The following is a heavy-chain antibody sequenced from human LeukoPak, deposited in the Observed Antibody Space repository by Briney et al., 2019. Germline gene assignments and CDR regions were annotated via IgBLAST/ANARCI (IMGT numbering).Heavy chain of an antibody. Sequence: GASVKVSCKASGGTFSSYAISWVRQAPGQGLEWMGGIIPIFGTANYAQKFQGRVTITADESTSTAYMELSSLRSEDTAVYYCARDASRFWSGYQAFDYWGQGTLVTVSS. CDR3: ARDASRFWSGYQAFDY. J-gene: IGHJ4*02. V-gene: IGHV1-69*13. CDR2: IIPIFGTA. D-gene: IGHD3-3*01. CDR1: GGTFSSYA.